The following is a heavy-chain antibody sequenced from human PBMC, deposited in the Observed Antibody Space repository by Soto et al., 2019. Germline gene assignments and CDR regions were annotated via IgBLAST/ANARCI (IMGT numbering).Heavy chain of an antibody. CDR3: ARDRRGTVNAFDI. J-gene: IGHJ3*02. CDR2: IIPIFGTA. Sequence: SVQVSSKAPRRTFRTYAITCARQAPGQGLEWMGGIIPIFGTANYAQKFQGRVTITADESTSTAYMELSSLRSEDTAVYYCARDRRGTVNAFDIGGQGTMVTVS. V-gene: IGHV1-69*13. CDR1: RRTFRTYA. D-gene: IGHD4-17*01.